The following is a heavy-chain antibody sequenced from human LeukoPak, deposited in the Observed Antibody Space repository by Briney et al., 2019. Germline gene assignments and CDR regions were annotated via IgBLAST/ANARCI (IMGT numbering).Heavy chain of an antibody. CDR2: ISYDGSNK. D-gene: IGHD3-3*01. Sequence: GGSLRLSCAASGFTFSSYWMSWVRQAPGKGLEWVAVISYDGSNKYYADSVKGRFTISRDNSKNTLYLQMNSLRAEDTAVYYCAREHRGYDFWSGYYYFDYWSQGTLVTVSS. V-gene: IGHV3-30-3*01. CDR3: AREHRGYDFWSGYYYFDY. CDR1: GFTFSSYW. J-gene: IGHJ4*02.